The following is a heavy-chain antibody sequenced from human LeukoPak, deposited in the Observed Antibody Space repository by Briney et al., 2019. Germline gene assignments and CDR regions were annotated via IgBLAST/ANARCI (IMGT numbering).Heavy chain of an antibody. Sequence: GGSLRLSCTASGFTFGDYAMSWFRQAPGKGLEWVGFIRSKAYGGTTEYAASVKGRFTISRDDSKSIAYLQMNSLKTEDTAVYYCTRESFTFWSGYELDYWGQGTLVTVSS. D-gene: IGHD3-3*01. CDR2: IRSKAYGGTT. CDR1: GFTFGDYA. CDR3: TRESFTFWSGYELDY. V-gene: IGHV3-49*03. J-gene: IGHJ4*02.